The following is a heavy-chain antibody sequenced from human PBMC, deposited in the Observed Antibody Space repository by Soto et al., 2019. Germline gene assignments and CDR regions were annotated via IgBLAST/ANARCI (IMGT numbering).Heavy chain of an antibody. V-gene: IGHV1-3*01. CDR2: INAGNGNT. CDR1: GYTFTSYA. Sequence: QVQLVQSGAEVQKPGASVKVSCKASGYTFTSYAIHWVRQAPGPRLEWMGWINAGNGNTQYSQKFQGRVTITRDTSASIAYMEVRSLRSEDTALYYCAREQSGEIKTMTDAFDIWGQGTMVTVSS. D-gene: IGHD3-16*01. J-gene: IGHJ3*02. CDR3: AREQSGEIKTMTDAFDI.